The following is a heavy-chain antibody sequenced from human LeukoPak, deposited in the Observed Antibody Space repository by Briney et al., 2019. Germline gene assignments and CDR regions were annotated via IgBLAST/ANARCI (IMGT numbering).Heavy chain of an antibody. Sequence: PGRSLRLSCAASGFTFSSYGMHWVRQAPGKGLEWVAVIWYDGSNKYYADSVKGRFTISRDNSKNTLYLQMNSLRAEDTAVYYCARDFPYYTGGPYYGMDVWGQGTTVTVSS. CDR2: IWYDGSNK. CDR3: ARDFPYYTGGPYYGMDV. CDR1: GFTFSSYG. J-gene: IGHJ6*02. D-gene: IGHD1-26*01. V-gene: IGHV3-33*01.